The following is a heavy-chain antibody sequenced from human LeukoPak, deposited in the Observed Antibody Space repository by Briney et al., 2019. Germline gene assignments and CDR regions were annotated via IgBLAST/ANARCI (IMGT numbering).Heavy chain of an antibody. CDR2: ISGSGGST. D-gene: IGHD3-3*01. CDR3: AKVGSYDFWSGYDY. CDR1: GFTFSSYA. Sequence: GGSLRLSCAASGFTFSSYARSWVRQAPGKGPEWVSAISGSGGSTYYADSVKGRFTISRDNSKNTLYLQMNSLRAEDTAVYYCAKVGSYDFWSGYDYWGQGTLVTVSS. J-gene: IGHJ4*02. V-gene: IGHV3-23*01.